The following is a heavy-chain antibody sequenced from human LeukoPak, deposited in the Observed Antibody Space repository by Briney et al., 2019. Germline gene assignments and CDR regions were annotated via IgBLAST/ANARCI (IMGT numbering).Heavy chain of an antibody. V-gene: IGHV3-30-3*01. CDR1: GFTFSSYA. D-gene: IGHD6-13*01. Sequence: GGSLRLSCAASGFTFSSYAMPWVRQAPGKGLEWVAVISYDGSNKYYADSVKGRFTISRDNSKNTLYLQMTSLRAEDTAGYYCARAPSSSWFGGYFDYWGQGTLVTVSS. CDR2: ISYDGSNK. J-gene: IGHJ4*02. CDR3: ARAPSSSWFGGYFDY.